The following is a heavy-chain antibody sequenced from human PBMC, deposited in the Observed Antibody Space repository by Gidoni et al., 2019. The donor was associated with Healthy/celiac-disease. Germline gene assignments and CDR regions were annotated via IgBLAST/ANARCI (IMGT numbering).Heavy chain of an antibody. CDR1: GGSFSGYY. J-gene: IGHJ4*02. CDR2: INHSGST. Sequence: QVQLQQWGAGLLKPSETLSLTCAVYGGSFSGYYWSWIRQPPGKGLEWIGEINHSGSTNYNPSLKSRVTISVDTSKNQFSLKLSSVTAADTAVYYCARGGAAAAVPEYYFDYWGQGTLVTVSS. D-gene: IGHD6-13*01. V-gene: IGHV4-34*01. CDR3: ARGGAAAAVPEYYFDY.